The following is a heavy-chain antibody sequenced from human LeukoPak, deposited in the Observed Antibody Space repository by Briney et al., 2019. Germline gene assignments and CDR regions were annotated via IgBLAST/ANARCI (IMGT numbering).Heavy chain of an antibody. CDR2: IWYDGSNK. CDR1: GFTFSSYG. CDR3: ARVGYSSSPIDY. V-gene: IGHV3-33*01. J-gene: IGHJ4*02. D-gene: IGHD6-13*01. Sequence: GGSLRLSCAASGFTFSSYGVHWVRQAPGKGLEWVAVIWYDGSNKYYADSVKGRFTISRDNSKNSLYLQMNSLRAEDTAVYYCARVGYSSSPIDYWGQGTLVTVSS.